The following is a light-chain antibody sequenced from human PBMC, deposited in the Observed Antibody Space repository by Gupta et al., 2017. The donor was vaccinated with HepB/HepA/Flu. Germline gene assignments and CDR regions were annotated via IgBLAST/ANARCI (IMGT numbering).Light chain of an antibody. CDR1: QSVSSY. V-gene: IGKV3-11*01. CDR3: QQRSNCPIT. J-gene: IGKJ4*01. Sequence: EIVLTQSPATLSLSPGERATLSCRASQSVSSYLAWYQQKPGQAPRLLISDASNRATGIPARFSGSGSGADFTLIISSLEPEDFAVYYCQQRSNCPITFGRGTKVDIK. CDR2: DAS.